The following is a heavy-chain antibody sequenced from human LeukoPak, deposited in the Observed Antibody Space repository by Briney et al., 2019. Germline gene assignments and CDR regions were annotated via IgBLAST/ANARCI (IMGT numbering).Heavy chain of an antibody. CDR1: GGSISSYY. CDR3: ARTMTTVVPGGFDY. V-gene: IGHV4-59*01. D-gene: IGHD4-23*01. J-gene: IGHJ4*02. CDR2: IYYSGST. Sequence: SQTLSLTCTVSGGSISSYYWSWIRQTPGKGLEWIGYIYYSGSTNYNPSLKSRVTISVDTSKNQFSLKLSSVTAADTAVYYCARTMTTVVPGGFDYWGQGTLVTVSS.